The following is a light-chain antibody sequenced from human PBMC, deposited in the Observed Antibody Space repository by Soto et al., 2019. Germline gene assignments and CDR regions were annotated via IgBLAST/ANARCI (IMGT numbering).Light chain of an antibody. CDR3: QQYGSSPRT. CDR2: GAS. J-gene: IGKJ1*01. V-gene: IGKV3-20*01. Sequence: EIVLTQSPGTLSLSPGERATLSCRASQSVSSNFLAWYQQKPGQAPRLLIYGASNRATGIPDRFSGSGSGTDFTLTISRMETADFAVFYCQQYGSSPRTFGQGTKVDIK. CDR1: QSVSSNF.